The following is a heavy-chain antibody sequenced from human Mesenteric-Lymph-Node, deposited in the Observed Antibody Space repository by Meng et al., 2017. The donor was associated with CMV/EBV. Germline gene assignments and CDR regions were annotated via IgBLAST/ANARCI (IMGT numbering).Heavy chain of an antibody. CDR2: INPSGDNA. CDR1: GYDFNTYY. CDR3: TRDRYYYDRSGIWGMDV. V-gene: IGHV1-46*02. J-gene: IGHJ6*02. Sequence: ASVKVSCKASGYDFNTYYIHWVRQAPGQGLEWMGRINPSGDNANYAQRLQGRLTMTTDTSTSTVYMELSSLRSEDTAVYYCTRDRYYYDRSGIWGMDVWGRGTTVTVSS. D-gene: IGHD3-22*01.